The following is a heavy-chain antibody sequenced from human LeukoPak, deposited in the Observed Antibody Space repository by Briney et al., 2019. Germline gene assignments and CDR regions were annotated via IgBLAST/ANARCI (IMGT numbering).Heavy chain of an antibody. Sequence: SETLSLTCTVSGASVHSSSYYWGWIRQSPGKGLEWIGSIYYSVKTYYNPSLKSRVTISIDASKNQFSLKLTSVTAADTSVYYCARRGRLYYYYGMDVWGQGTTVTVSS. CDR1: GASVHSSSYY. CDR3: ARRGRLYYYYGMDV. V-gene: IGHV4-39*01. D-gene: IGHD3-16*01. J-gene: IGHJ6*02. CDR2: IYYSVKT.